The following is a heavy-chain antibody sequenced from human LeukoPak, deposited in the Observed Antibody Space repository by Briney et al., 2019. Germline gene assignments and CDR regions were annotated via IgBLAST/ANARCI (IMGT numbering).Heavy chain of an antibody. CDR3: ARRSGVGNYFDY. CDR2: IYYSGST. Sequence: GSLRLSCAASGFTFSSYAMSWVRQPPGKGLEWIGSIYYSGSTYYNPSLKSRVTISVDTSKNQFSLKLSSVTAADTAVYYCARRSGVGNYFDYWGQGTLVTVSS. J-gene: IGHJ4*02. V-gene: IGHV4-39*01. CDR1: GFTFSSYA. D-gene: IGHD1-26*01.